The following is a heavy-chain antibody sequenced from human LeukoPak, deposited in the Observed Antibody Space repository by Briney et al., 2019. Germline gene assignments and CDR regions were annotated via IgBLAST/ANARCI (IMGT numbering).Heavy chain of an antibody. D-gene: IGHD2-21*01. J-gene: IGHJ3*02. CDR2: IYYSGST. Sequence: SETLSLTCTVSGGSISSYYWSWIRQPPGKGLEWIGYIYYSGSTNYNPSLKSRVTISVDTSKNQFSLKLSSVTAADTAVYYCARQLAYCGGDCYGAFDIWGQGTMVTVSS. CDR3: ARQLAYCGGDCYGAFDI. CDR1: GGSISSYY. V-gene: IGHV4-59*01.